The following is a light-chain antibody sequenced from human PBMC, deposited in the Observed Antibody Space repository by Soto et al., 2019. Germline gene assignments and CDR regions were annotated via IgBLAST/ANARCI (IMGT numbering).Light chain of an antibody. Sequence: DIQMTQSPSSLSASVGVRVTITCQASQDISNYLNWYQQKPGKAPKLLIYDASNLETGVPSRFSGSGSGTDFTFTFSSLQPEDIATYYCQQYDNLPLTFGGGTKVEIK. CDR2: DAS. V-gene: IGKV1-33*01. J-gene: IGKJ4*01. CDR1: QDISNY. CDR3: QQYDNLPLT.